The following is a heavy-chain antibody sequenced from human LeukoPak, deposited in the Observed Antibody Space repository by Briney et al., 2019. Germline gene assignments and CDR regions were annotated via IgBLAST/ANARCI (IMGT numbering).Heavy chain of an antibody. D-gene: IGHD3-3*01. CDR1: GYTFTGYY. CDR3: ARGPGSYDFWSGYFFNGHYYGMDV. J-gene: IGHJ6*02. CDR2: INPNSGGT. V-gene: IGHV1-2*04. Sequence: GASVKVSCKASGYTFTGYYMHWVRQAPGQGLEWMGWINPNSGGTNYAQKFQGWVTMTRDTSISTAYMELSRLRSDDTAVYYCARGPGSYDFWSGYFFNGHYYGMDVWGQGTTVTVSS.